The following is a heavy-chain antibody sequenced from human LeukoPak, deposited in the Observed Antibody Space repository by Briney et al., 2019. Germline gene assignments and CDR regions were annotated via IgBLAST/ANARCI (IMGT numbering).Heavy chain of an antibody. Sequence: SETLSLTCTVSGASVSSDYWSWIRQSPGKGLEWIGYIYHSGHTMSNPSLKSRVSLPLDTSNNQFSLKLSSVTAADTAVYYCARHPFQYPFDHWGQGTVVSVSS. J-gene: IGHJ5*02. CDR2: IYHSGHT. CDR3: ARHPFQYPFDH. V-gene: IGHV4-59*08. D-gene: IGHD4-4*01. CDR1: GASVSSDY.